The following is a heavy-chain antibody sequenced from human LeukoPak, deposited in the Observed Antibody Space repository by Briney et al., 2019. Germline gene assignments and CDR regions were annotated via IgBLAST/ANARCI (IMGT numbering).Heavy chain of an antibody. CDR3: ARDYVHYDYVWGSYRLNY. CDR1: GYTFTGYY. D-gene: IGHD3-16*02. V-gene: IGHV1-2*02. Sequence: ASVKVSCKASGYTFTGYYMHWVRQAPGQGPEWMGWINPNSGGTNYAQKFQGRVTMTRDTSISTAYMELSRLRSDDTAVYYCARDYVHYDYVWGSYRLNYWGQGTLVTVSS. CDR2: INPNSGGT. J-gene: IGHJ4*02.